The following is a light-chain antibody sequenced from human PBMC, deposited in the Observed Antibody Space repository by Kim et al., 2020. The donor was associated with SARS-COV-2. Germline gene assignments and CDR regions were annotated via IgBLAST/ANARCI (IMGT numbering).Light chain of an antibody. J-gene: IGKJ1*01. Sequence: EIVMTQSPATLSVSPGERATLSCRASQSVTSKLAWYLQKPGQAPRLLIYGASTRATGIPARFSGSGSGTEFTLTISSLQSEDFAVYYCQQYNSWPPWTFGQGTKVDIK. CDR1: QSVTSK. CDR2: GAS. CDR3: QQYNSWPPWT. V-gene: IGKV3-15*01.